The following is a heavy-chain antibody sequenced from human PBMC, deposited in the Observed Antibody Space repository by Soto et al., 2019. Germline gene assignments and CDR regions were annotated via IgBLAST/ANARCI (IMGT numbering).Heavy chain of an antibody. CDR1: GYTFTSYD. CDR2: MNPNSGNT. V-gene: IGHV1-8*01. CDR3: ARKKSYGMDV. Sequence: QVQLVQSGAEVKKPGASVKVPCKASGYTFTSYDSNWVRQATGQGLEWMGWMNPNSGNTGYAQKFQGRVTMTRNTSISKAYMALSRLSSEDTAVSYCARKKSYGMDVWGQGTTVTVSS. J-gene: IGHJ6*02.